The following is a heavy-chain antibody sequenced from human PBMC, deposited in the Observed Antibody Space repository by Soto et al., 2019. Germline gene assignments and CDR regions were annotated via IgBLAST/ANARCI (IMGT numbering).Heavy chain of an antibody. D-gene: IGHD3-10*01. J-gene: IGHJ4*02. Sequence: SETLSLTCTVSGGSISSYYWSWIRQPPGKGLEWIGYIYYSGSTNYNPSLKSRVTISVDTSKNQFSLKLSSVTAADTAVYYCARRRIDYYGSRSYSHYCDPGTQVPVSS. V-gene: IGHV4-59*08. CDR2: IYYSGST. CDR1: GGSISSYY. CDR3: ARRRIDYYGSRSYSHY.